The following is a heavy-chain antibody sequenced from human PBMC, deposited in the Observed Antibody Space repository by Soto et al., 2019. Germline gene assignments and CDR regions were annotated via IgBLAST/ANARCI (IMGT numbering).Heavy chain of an antibody. V-gene: IGHV4-59*01. CDR1: GGSNSSYY. Sequence: PSETLSLTCTVSGGSNSSYYWSWIRQPPGKGLEWIGYIYYSGSTNYNPSLKSRVTISVDTSKNQFSLKLSAVTAADTAVYYCAGLYDSIGYPFDYWGQGTLVTVSS. J-gene: IGHJ4*02. D-gene: IGHD3-22*01. CDR3: AGLYDSIGYPFDY. CDR2: IYYSGST.